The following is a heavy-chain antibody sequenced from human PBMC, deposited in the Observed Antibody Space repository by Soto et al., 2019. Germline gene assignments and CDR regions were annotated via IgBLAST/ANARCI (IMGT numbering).Heavy chain of an antibody. CDR2: IYYSGST. J-gene: IGHJ4*02. D-gene: IGHD1-26*01. CDR3: ARQRTSVGTQAYFDV. V-gene: IGHV4-39*01. CDR1: GDSISSRSYY. Sequence: SETLSLTCTVTGDSISSRSYYWGWIRQPPGKGLEWIGSIYYSGSTYNNPSLRSRVSMSIDTSKDQFSLKLKSVTAADTALYFCARQRTSVGTQAYFDVWGRGALVTVSS.